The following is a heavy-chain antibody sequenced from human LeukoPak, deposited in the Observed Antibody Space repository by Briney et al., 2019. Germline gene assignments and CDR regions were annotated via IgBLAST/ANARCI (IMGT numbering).Heavy chain of an antibody. CDR3: ATYSSSNGREFQY. J-gene: IGHJ1*01. V-gene: IGHV3-7*01. CDR1: GFIFSNYW. Sequence: GGSLRLSCEGSGFIFSNYWMSWVRQAPGKRLEWVANIQQHGSETYYGDSVKGRFTISRDNAKNSLYLQMNSLRAEDTAVYYCATYSSSNGREFQYWGQGTLVTVSS. CDR2: IQQHGSET. D-gene: IGHD2-2*01.